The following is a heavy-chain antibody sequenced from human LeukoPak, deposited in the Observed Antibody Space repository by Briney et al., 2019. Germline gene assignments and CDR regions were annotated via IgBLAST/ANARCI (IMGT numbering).Heavy chain of an antibody. J-gene: IGHJ3*02. Sequence: RASVKVSCKASGYTFTSYGISWVRQAPGQGLEWMGWISAYNGNTNYTQKLQGRVTMTTDTSTSTAYMELRSLRSDDTAVYYCARDRGGSKSKPTDAFDIWGQGTMVTVSS. V-gene: IGHV1-18*01. CDR1: GYTFTSYG. CDR3: ARDRGGSKSKPTDAFDI. D-gene: IGHD1-26*01. CDR2: ISAYNGNT.